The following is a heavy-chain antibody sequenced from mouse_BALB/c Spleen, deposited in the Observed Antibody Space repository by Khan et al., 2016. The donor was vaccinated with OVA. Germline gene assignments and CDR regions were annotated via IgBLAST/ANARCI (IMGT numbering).Heavy chain of an antibody. CDR3: ARGNYYGYAMDY. D-gene: IGHD1-1*01. Sequence: EVQLQESGPGLAKPSQSLSLTCTVTGYSITSNYAWNWIRQFPGNKLEWMGYISYSGSTNYNPSLKSRISITRDTSKNQFFLQLNSVTTEDTATYYCARGNYYGYAMDYWGQGTSIPVSS. J-gene: IGHJ4*01. V-gene: IGHV3-2*02. CDR1: GYSITSNYA. CDR2: ISYSGST.